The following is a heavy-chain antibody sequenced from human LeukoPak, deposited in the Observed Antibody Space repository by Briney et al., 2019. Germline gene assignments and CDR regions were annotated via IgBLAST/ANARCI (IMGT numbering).Heavy chain of an antibody. D-gene: IGHD2-2*01. CDR2: TRNKANSYTT. V-gene: IGHV3-72*01. CDR1: GFTFSSYA. J-gene: IGHJ3*02. Sequence: GGSLRLSCAASGFTFSSYAMDWVRQAPGKGLEWVGRTRNKANSYTTEYAASVKGRFTISRADSENSLYLQMNSLKTEDTAVYYCARVRYCSSTTCRGAFDIWGQGTMVTVSS. CDR3: ARVRYCSSTTCRGAFDI.